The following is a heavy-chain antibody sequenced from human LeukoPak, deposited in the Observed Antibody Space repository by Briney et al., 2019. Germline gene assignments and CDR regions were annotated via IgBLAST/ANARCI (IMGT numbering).Heavy chain of an antibody. D-gene: IGHD6-13*01. CDR1: GGSISSYY. V-gene: IGHV4-59*12. CDR3: AKDSSTWGNLAGHFDS. Sequence: PSETLSLTCTVSGGSISSYYWSWMRQPPGKGLEGIGYIYYSGSTNYNPPLKSRVTMSVDTSKNHFSLKLSSVTAADTAVYYCAKDSSTWGNLAGHFDSWGQGTLVTVSS. J-gene: IGHJ4*02. CDR2: IYYSGST.